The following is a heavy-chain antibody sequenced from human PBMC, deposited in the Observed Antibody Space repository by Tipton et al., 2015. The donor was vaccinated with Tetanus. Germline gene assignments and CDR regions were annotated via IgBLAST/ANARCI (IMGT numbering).Heavy chain of an antibody. D-gene: IGHD3-3*01. CDR3: ARGLPRESFYLDY. V-gene: IGHV3-7*01. Sequence: SLRLSCAASGFTFSNYWMSWVRQAPGKGLEWVANIDQAGSDKYYVDSVKGRFTISRDNAKNSLFLQMGGLRAEDTAVYFCARGLPRESFYLDYWGQGKQVTVSS. CDR1: GFTFSNYW. J-gene: IGHJ4*02. CDR2: IDQAGSDK.